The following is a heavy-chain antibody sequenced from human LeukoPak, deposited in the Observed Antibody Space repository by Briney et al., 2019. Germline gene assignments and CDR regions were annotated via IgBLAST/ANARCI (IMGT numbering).Heavy chain of an antibody. Sequence: SVKVSCKASGGTFSSYAISWVRQAPGQGLEWMGGIIPIFGTANYAQKFQGRVTITADKSTSTAYMELSSLRSEDTAVYYCASWALPKSIAALGSFDYWGQGTLVTVSS. D-gene: IGHD6-6*01. CDR3: ASWALPKSIAALGSFDY. V-gene: IGHV1-69*06. CDR1: GGTFSSYA. CDR2: IIPIFGTA. J-gene: IGHJ4*02.